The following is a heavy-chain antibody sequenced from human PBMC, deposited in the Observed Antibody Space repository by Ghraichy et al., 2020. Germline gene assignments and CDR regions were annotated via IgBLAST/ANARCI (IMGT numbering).Heavy chain of an antibody. D-gene: IGHD6-19*01. V-gene: IGHV4-34*01. CDR1: GGSFSGYY. Sequence: SETLSLTCAVYGGSFSGYYWSWIRQPPGKGLEWIGEINHSGSTNYNPSLKSRVTISVDTSKNQFSLKLSSVTAADTAVYYCARDTGGSGWPYYYYYGMDVWGQGTTVTVSS. CDR3: ARDTGGSGWPYYYYYGMDV. CDR2: INHSGST. J-gene: IGHJ6*02.